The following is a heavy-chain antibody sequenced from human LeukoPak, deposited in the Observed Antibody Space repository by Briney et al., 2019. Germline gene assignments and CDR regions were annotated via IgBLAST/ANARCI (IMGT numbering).Heavy chain of an antibody. J-gene: IGHJ5*02. CDR3: ARDQGYSSSSLRNWFDP. Sequence: PGGSLRLSCAASGFTFGSYAMSWVRQAPGKGLEWVSGIGGSGGSTEYADSVKGRFTISRDNSKNTLYLQMNSLRAEDTAVYYCARDQGYSSSSLRNWFDPWGQGTLVTVSS. CDR1: GFTFGSYA. V-gene: IGHV3-23*01. CDR2: IGGSGGST. D-gene: IGHD6-6*01.